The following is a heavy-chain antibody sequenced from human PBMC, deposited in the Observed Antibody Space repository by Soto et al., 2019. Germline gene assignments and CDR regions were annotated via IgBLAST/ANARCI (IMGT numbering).Heavy chain of an antibody. V-gene: IGHV3-21*01. CDR3: ARDRTWLRPPGDMDV. CDR1: GSTFSSYS. D-gene: IGHD5-12*01. J-gene: IGHJ6*02. CDR2: ISSSSSYI. Sequence: GGSLRLSCAASGSTFSSYSMNWVRQAPGKGLEWVSSISSSSSYIYYADSVKGRFTISRDNAKNSLYLQMNSMRAEETDVYYCARDRTWLRPPGDMDVWGQGTTVTVSS.